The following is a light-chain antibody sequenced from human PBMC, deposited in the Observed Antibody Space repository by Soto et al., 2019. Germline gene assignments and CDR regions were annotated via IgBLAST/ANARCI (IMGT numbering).Light chain of an antibody. Sequence: EIVLTQCPATLSVSPGEIATLSCRAGQGVTTNFAWYQQKSGQSPRLLIYDVSTRATGVPARFSGTGSETDFTLTISGLQSDDSAVYFCQQYNNWPTWTFGQGTKVDIK. CDR3: QQYNNWPTWT. V-gene: IGKV3-15*01. CDR1: QGVTTN. J-gene: IGKJ1*01. CDR2: DVS.